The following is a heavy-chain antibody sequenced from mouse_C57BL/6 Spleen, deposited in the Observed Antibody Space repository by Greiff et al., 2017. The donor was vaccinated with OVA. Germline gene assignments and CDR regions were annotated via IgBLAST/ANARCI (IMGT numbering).Heavy chain of an antibody. CDR1: GFTFTDYY. Sequence: EVKLVESGGGLVQPGGSLSLSCAASGFTFTDYYMSWVRQPPGKALEWLGFIRNKANGYTTEYSASVKGRFTISRDNSQSILYLQMNALRAEDSATYYCARVLYYYGSSPAFDYWGQGTTLTVSS. CDR2: IRNKANGYTT. V-gene: IGHV7-3*01. D-gene: IGHD1-1*01. J-gene: IGHJ2*01. CDR3: ARVLYYYGSSPAFDY.